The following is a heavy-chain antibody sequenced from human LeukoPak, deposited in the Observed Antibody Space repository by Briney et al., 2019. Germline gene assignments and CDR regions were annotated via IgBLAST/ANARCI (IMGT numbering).Heavy chain of an antibody. CDR2: ISAYNGNT. D-gene: IGHD5-18*01. J-gene: IGHJ4*02. CDR3: AGGYSYGIIDY. V-gene: IGHV1-18*01. Sequence: EASVKVSCKASGYTFASYGISWVRQAPGQGLEWMGWISAYNGNTNYAQKLQGRVTMTTDTSTSTAYMELRSLRSDDTAVYYCAGGYSYGIIDYWGQGTLVTVSS. CDR1: GYTFASYG.